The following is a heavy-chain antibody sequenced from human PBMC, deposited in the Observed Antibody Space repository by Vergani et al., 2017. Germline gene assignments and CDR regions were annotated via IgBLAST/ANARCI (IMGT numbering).Heavy chain of an antibody. D-gene: IGHD3-10*01. CDR1: GGSMSGYY. Sequence: QVRLQESGPGLVKPPETLPLTCSVSGGSMSGYYWSWFRQPPGKELEWIGYMYHSGSTNYNPSLETRVTISGDTSKNQFSLKLNSVTAADTAVYYCGRVADFYGLGSRLLDLWGQGILVTVSS. CDR2: MYHSGST. V-gene: IGHV4-59*01. J-gene: IGHJ5*02. CDR3: GRVADFYGLGSRLLDL.